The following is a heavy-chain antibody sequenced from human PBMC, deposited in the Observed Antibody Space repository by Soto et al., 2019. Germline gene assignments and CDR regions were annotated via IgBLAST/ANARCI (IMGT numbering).Heavy chain of an antibody. CDR3: ARRYGSCFDI. D-gene: IGHD3-10*01. CDR1: GGSISSYY. J-gene: IGHJ3*02. Sequence: QVQLQESGPGLVKPSETLSLTCTVSGGSISSYYWSWIRQPPGKGLEWIGYIYYSGSTNYNPSLKSRVTIAVETSQNKFSRKLSSVTAADTAVYYCARRYGSCFDIWGQGTMVTVSS. V-gene: IGHV4-59*08. CDR2: IYYSGST.